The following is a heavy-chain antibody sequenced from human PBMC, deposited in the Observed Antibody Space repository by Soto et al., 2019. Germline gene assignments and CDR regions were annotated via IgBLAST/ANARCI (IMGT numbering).Heavy chain of an antibody. CDR3: TRGPRSTSTGAGAF. CDR1: GFTFSMYW. V-gene: IGHV3-74*01. CDR2: INDDGIST. J-gene: IGHJ4*02. D-gene: IGHD3-10*01. Sequence: VGSLRLSCAASGFTFSMYWMHWVRQVPGKGPEWVSRINDDGISTNYADSVKGRFTISRDNAKNTLYLQMNALRVEDTAVYYCTRGPRSTSTGAGAFWGQGTLVTVSS.